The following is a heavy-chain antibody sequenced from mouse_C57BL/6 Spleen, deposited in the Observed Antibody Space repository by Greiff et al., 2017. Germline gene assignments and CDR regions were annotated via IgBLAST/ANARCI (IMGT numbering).Heavy chain of an antibody. CDR1: GYTFTSYW. J-gene: IGHJ4*01. CDR3: ARWLLREDMDY. CDR2: IYPGSGST. V-gene: IGHV1-55*01. Sequence: QVQLQQPGAELVKPGASVKMSCKASGYTFTSYWITWVKQRPGQGLEWIGDIYPGSGSTNYNEKFKSKATLTVDKSSSTAYMQLSSLTSEDSAVYYCARWLLREDMDYWGQGTSVTVSS. D-gene: IGHD2-3*01.